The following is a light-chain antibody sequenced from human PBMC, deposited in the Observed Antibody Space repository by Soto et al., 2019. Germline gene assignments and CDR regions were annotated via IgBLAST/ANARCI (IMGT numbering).Light chain of an antibody. CDR1: SSNIGNNY. Sequence: QAVVTRPPSVSAAPGQKVTISCSGSSSNIGNNYVSWYQQLPGTGPKVLIYDNYKRPSGIPGRFSGSKSGTSATLGITGLQTGDEADYYCGTWDSTLTAYVFGTGTKVTVL. CDR2: DNY. CDR3: GTWDSTLTAYV. J-gene: IGLJ1*01. V-gene: IGLV1-51*01.